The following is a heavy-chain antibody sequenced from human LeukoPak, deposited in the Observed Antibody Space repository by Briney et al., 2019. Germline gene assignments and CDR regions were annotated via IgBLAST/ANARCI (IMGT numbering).Heavy chain of an antibody. D-gene: IGHD1-7*01. Sequence: PXETLSLTCTVSGGSVNGYYWNWIRQAPGKGLEWIGFIHYSGLTVYSPSLQSRVSMSVDTSRNQFSLDLSSVTAADTALYYCARDPPEDEWNSLDSWGQGILVTVSS. CDR2: IHYSGLT. V-gene: IGHV4-59*02. CDR1: GGSVNGYY. CDR3: ARDPPEDEWNSLDS. J-gene: IGHJ4*02.